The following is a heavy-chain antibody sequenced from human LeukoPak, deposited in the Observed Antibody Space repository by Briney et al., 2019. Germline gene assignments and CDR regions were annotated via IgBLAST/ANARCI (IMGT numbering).Heavy chain of an antibody. CDR2: IIPIFGTA. V-gene: IGHV1-69*01. Sequence: GSSVKVSCKASGGTFSSYAISWVRQAPGQGLEWMGGIIPIFGTANYAQKFQGRVTITADESTSTAYMELSSLRSEDTAVYYCARGVLYCSSTSCYRWFDPWGQGTLVTVS. J-gene: IGHJ5*02. D-gene: IGHD2-2*01. CDR3: ARGVLYCSSTSCYRWFDP. CDR1: GGTFSSYA.